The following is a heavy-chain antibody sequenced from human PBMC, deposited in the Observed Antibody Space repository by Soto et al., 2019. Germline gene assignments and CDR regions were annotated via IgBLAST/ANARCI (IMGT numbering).Heavy chain of an antibody. D-gene: IGHD3-10*01. CDR1: GFTFSSYG. Sequence: PGGSLRLSSAASGFTFSSYGMHWVRQAPGKGLEWVAVIWYDGSNKYYADSVKGRFTISRGNSKNTLYLQMNSLRAEDTAVYYCARDGHILYYGSTKDYYYYGMDVWGQGTTVTVSS. CDR2: IWYDGSNK. CDR3: ARDGHILYYGSTKDYYYYGMDV. V-gene: IGHV3-33*01. J-gene: IGHJ6*02.